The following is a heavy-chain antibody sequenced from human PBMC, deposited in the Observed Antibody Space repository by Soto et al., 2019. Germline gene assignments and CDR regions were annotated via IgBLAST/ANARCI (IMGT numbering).Heavy chain of an antibody. CDR3: ARVKEDIEYGVVFDI. CDR1: GGSISSGDYY. D-gene: IGHD2-15*01. CDR2: IYYSGST. J-gene: IGHJ3*02. V-gene: IGHV4-30-4*08. Sequence: PSETLSLTCTVSGGSISSGDYYWSCIPQPPGKGLEWIGYIYYSGSTYYNPSLKSRVTISVDTSKDQFSLKLSSVTAADTAVYYCARVKEDIEYGVVFDIWGQGTTVTGSS.